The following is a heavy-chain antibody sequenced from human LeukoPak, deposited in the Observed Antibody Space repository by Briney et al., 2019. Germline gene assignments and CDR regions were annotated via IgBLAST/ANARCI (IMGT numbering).Heavy chain of an antibody. J-gene: IGHJ5*02. CDR3: ARDSGTTGEVKFDP. Sequence: SETLSLTCTVSGDAISRYYWSWIRQPAGKGLEWIGRIYNGAIITYNPSLKSRVTMSIDTSNNQFSLRLRFVTAADTAVYYCARDSGTTGEVKFDPWGQGTLVTVSS. CDR1: GDAISRYY. V-gene: IGHV4-4*07. D-gene: IGHD3-10*01. CDR2: IYNGAII.